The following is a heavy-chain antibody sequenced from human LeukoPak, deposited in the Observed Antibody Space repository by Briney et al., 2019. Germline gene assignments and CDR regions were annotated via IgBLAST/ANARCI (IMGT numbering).Heavy chain of an antibody. CDR1: GGSISSYY. V-gene: IGHV4-4*07. CDR3: ARDPDLYDILTGYYTDAFDI. D-gene: IGHD3-9*01. CDR2: IYTSGST. J-gene: IGHJ3*02. Sequence: SETLSLTCTVSGGSISSYYWSWIRQPAGKGLEWIGRIYTSGSTNYNPSLKSRVTMSVDTSKNQFSLKLSSVTAADTAVYYCARDPDLYDILTGYYTDAFDIWGQGTMVTGSS.